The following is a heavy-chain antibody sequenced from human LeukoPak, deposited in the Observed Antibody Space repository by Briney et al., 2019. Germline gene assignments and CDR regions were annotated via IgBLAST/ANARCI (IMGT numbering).Heavy chain of an antibody. CDR2: ISYDGSNK. V-gene: IGHV3-30-3*01. CDR1: GFTFSSYA. CDR3: AREHKGSGAFDI. Sequence: GGSLRLSCAASGFTFSSYAMHWVRQAPGKGLERVAVISYDGSNKYYADSVKGRFTISRDNSKNTLYLQMNSLRAEDTAVYYCAREHKGSGAFDIWGQGTMVTVSS. J-gene: IGHJ3*02.